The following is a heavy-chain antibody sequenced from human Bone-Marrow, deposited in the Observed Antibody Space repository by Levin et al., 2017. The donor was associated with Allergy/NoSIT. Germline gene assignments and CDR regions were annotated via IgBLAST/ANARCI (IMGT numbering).Heavy chain of an antibody. CDR1: GGSITTIGYY. D-gene: IGHD3-10*01. Sequence: PSETLSLTCTVSGGSITTIGYYWSWIRQPPGKGLEWIGTIYSSGATYYNPSLKSRVTISVDTSKNQFSLRLTSVIAADTAVYYCARHDYGSGTYFDSWGQGTLVTVSS. J-gene: IGHJ4*02. CDR2: IYSSGAT. V-gene: IGHV4-39*01. CDR3: ARHDYGSGTYFDS.